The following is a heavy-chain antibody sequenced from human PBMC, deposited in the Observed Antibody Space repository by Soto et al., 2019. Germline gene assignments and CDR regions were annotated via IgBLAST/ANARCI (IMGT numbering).Heavy chain of an antibody. D-gene: IGHD4-17*01. CDR3: ARDARLPLTWFDP. CDR2: ISSTGSTI. J-gene: IGHJ5*02. V-gene: IGHV3-48*02. CDR1: GFTFSSYS. Sequence: EVQLVESGGGLVQPGGSLRLSCAASGFTFSSYSMNWVRQAPGKGLEWVSYISSTGSTIFYADSVKGRFTISRDNAKNSLYLQMNSLRDEDTAVYYCARDARLPLTWFDPWGQGTLVTVSS.